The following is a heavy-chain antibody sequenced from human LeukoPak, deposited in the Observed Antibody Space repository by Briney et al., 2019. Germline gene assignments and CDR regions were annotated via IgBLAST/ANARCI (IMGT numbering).Heavy chain of an antibody. V-gene: IGHV1-2*02. CDR3: VFGSSQESYYYMDV. D-gene: IGHD6-6*01. CDR1: GYTFTGYY. Sequence: ASVKVSCKASGYTFTGYYMHWVRQAPGQGLEWMGWINPNSGGTNYAQKFQGRVTMTRDTSISTAYMELSRLRSDDAAVYYCVFGSSQESYYYMDVWGKGTTVTVSS. CDR2: INPNSGGT. J-gene: IGHJ6*03.